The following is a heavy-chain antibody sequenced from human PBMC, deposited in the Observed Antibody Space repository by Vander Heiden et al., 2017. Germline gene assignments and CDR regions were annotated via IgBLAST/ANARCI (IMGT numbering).Heavy chain of an antibody. D-gene: IGHD3-10*01. J-gene: IGHJ4*02. CDR2: IFPRDSDT. Sequence: EVQLVQPGAEVKTPEAPLKISCRGSGFHFTNYWIGWVRQVPGKGLEWMGIIFPRDSDTRYSPSFQGQVTISADKSISTAYLQWNTLKASDTAMYYGARLPSLIRGTHCEYWGQRTLGTVSS. CDR1: GFHFTNYW. CDR3: ARLPSLIRGTHCEY. V-gene: IGHV5-51*01.